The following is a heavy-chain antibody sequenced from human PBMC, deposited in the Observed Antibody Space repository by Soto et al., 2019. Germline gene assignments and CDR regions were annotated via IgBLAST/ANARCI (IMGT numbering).Heavy chain of an antibody. Sequence: QVQLQQWGAGLLKPSETLSLTCAVYGGSFSGYYWSWIRQPPGKGLEWIGEINHSGSTNYNPSLKSRVTISVDTSKNQFSLKLSSVTAAVTAVYYCARAPIAARMGGFDYWGQGTLVTVSS. CDR2: INHSGST. CDR3: ARAPIAARMGGFDY. D-gene: IGHD6-6*01. J-gene: IGHJ4*02. V-gene: IGHV4-34*01. CDR1: GGSFSGYY.